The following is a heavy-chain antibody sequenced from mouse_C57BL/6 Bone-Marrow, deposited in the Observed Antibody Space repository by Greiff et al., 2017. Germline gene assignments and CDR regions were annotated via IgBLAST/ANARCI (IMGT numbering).Heavy chain of an antibody. Sequence: EVQVVESGGGLVKPGGSLKLSCAASGFTFSSYTMSWVRQTPEKRLECVATISGGGGNTYYPDSVKGRFTISRDNAKNTLYLQRSSLGSEDTALYYCARRYFDVWGTGTTVTVSS. CDR1: GFTFSSYT. J-gene: IGHJ1*03. CDR2: ISGGGGNT. V-gene: IGHV5-9*01. CDR3: ARRYFDV.